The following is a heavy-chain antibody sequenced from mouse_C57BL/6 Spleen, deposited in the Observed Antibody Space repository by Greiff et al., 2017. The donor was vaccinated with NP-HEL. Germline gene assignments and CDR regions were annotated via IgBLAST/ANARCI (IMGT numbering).Heavy chain of an antibody. J-gene: IGHJ4*01. Sequence: EVQLQQSGPEQVKPGASVKISCKASGYTFTDYYMNWVKQSHGKSLEWIGDLNPNNGGTRYHKKFKGKSTLTVDKSSSTAYMELRSLTFEDSAVYYWASGNYAGYAMDYWVQGTSVTVSS. CDR1: GYTFTDYY. CDR2: LNPNNGGT. CDR3: ASGNYAGYAMDY. V-gene: IGHV1-26*01. D-gene: IGHD2-1*01.